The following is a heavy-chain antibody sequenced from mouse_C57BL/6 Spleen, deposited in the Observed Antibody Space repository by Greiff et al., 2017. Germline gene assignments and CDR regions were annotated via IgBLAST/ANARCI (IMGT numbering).Heavy chain of an antibody. V-gene: IGHV5-6*01. CDR3: ASLTYGNFDY. CDR1: GFTFSSYG. J-gene: IGHJ2*01. Sequence: EVHLVESGGDLVKPGGSLKLSCAASGFTFSSYGMSWVRQTPDKRLEWVATISSGGSYTYYPDSVKGRFTISRDNAKNTLYLQMSSLKSEDTAMYYCASLTYGNFDYWGQGTTLTVSS. CDR2: ISSGGSYT. D-gene: IGHD2-1*01.